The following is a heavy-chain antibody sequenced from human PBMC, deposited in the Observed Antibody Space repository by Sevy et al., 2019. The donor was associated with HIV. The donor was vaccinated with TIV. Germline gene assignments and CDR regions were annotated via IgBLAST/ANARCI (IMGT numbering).Heavy chain of an antibody. Sequence: SETLSLTCSVSGVSISSHFWSWIRQPPGKGLEWIGYFYLSGSANYHPSLKSRVTISGDTSKNQFSLKLTSVTAADTAVYYCARAVHFYSSGFSAGMDVWGQGTTVTVSS. J-gene: IGHJ6*02. CDR3: ARAVHFYSSGFSAGMDV. CDR2: FYLSGSA. D-gene: IGHD3-10*01. CDR1: GVSISSHF. V-gene: IGHV4-59*11.